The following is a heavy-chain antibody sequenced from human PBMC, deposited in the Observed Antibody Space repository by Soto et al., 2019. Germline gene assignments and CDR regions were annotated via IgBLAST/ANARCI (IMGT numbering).Heavy chain of an antibody. V-gene: IGHV4-30-2*01. D-gene: IGHD3-22*01. Sequence: SATLSLTCALRSISISSAVSSWMLIRKPPGKGLEWIGYIYHSGSTYYNPSLKSRVTISVDRFKNQFSLKLSSVTAADTAVYYCARGSRRDYYDSSALDYWGQGTLVTVS. CDR3: ARGSRRDYYDSSALDY. J-gene: IGHJ4*02. CDR1: SISISSAVSS. CDR2: IYHSGST.